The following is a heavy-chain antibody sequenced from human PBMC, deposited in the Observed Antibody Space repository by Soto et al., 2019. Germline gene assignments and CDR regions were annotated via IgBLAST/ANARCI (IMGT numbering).Heavy chain of an antibody. Sequence: QVQLQESGPGLVAPSQTLYLTCTVSGGSISGGGFYWSWIRQHPGHGLEWIWYIHFSVDTYYNPFLQSRVTISVDTSKNDFSMKLTLLSAADTGEYFCDRGADGYILGNYCVQGNRGTVSS. CDR3: DRGADGYILGNY. D-gene: IGHD5-12*01. CDR1: GGSISGGGFY. V-gene: IGHV4-31*03. CDR2: IHFSVDT. J-gene: IGHJ4*02.